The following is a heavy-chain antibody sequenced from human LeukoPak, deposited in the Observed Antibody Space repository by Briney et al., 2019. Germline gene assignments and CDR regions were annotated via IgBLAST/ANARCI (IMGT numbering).Heavy chain of an antibody. CDR3: ARAKVTMIVVVTDACDI. J-gene: IGHJ3*02. CDR1: GGSISSGGYY. V-gene: IGHV4-31*03. D-gene: IGHD3-22*01. Sequence: SETLSLTCTVSGGSISSGGYYWSWIRQHPGKGLEWIGYIYYSGSTYYNPSLKSRVTISVDTSKNQFSLKLSSVTAADTAVYYCARAKVTMIVVVTDACDIWGQGTMVTVSS. CDR2: IYYSGST.